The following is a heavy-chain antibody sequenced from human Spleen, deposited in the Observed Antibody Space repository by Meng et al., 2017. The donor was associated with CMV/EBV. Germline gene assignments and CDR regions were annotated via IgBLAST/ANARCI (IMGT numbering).Heavy chain of an antibody. V-gene: IGHV3-73*01. J-gene: IGHJ4*02. Sequence: GGSLRLSCADSGFIFSGSSMHWVRQASGKGLEWVGRIRRKTNNTATAYAMSVKGRVTISRDESKNMAYLQMNSLKTEDTAVYFCTREHLPVFAVGLPGDYWGQGTLVTVSS. CDR3: TREHLPVFAVGLPGDY. CDR1: GFIFSGSS. D-gene: IGHD3-3*01. CDR2: IRRKTNNTAT.